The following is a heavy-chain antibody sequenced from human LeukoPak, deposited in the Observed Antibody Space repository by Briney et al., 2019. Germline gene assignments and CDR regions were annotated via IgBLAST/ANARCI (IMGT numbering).Heavy chain of an antibody. CDR2: INSDASST. Sequence: GGSLRLSCAASGFTFSSYWMSWVRQAPGKGLVWVSRINSDASSTNYADSVKGRFTISRDNAKNTLYLQMNSLRAEDTAVYYCTRAQGSHGGDFDYWGQGTLVTVSS. CDR3: TRAQGSHGGDFDY. CDR1: GFTFSSYW. V-gene: IGHV3-74*01. J-gene: IGHJ4*02.